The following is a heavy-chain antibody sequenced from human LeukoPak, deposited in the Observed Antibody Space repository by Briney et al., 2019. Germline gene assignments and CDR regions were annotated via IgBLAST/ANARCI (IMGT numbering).Heavy chain of an antibody. CDR3: ARHFPYDSSGYYFEY. CDR1: GESLNSYY. J-gene: IGHJ4*02. Sequence: PSETLSLTCAVCGESLNSYYWSWVRQPPGKGLEWIGTIRYSGTTYYNPSLESRVTISRDTSKNQFSLKVTSVTAADTAVYYCARHFPYDSSGYYFEYWGQGTLVTVSS. CDR2: IRYSGTT. V-gene: IGHV4-34*01. D-gene: IGHD3-22*01.